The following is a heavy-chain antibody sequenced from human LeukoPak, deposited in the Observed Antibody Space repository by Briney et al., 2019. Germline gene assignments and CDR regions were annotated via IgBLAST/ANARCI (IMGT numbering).Heavy chain of an antibody. CDR2: ITPSDGGT. CDR1: GYSFTRYC. V-gene: IGHV1-46*01. D-gene: IGHD3-3*01. Sequence: ASVKVSCKASGYSFTRYCMHWVRQAPGQGLEWMGIITPSDGGTTYAQKFQGRVTMTRDTSTSTVYMELSSLRSEDTAVCFCARDPTVITSSRITIFGVVKSPHNWFDPWGQGTLVTVSS. CDR3: ARDPTVITSSRITIFGVVKSPHNWFDP. J-gene: IGHJ5*02.